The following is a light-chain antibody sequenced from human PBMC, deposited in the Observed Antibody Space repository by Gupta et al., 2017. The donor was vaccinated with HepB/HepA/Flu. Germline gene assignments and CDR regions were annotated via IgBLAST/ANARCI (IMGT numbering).Light chain of an antibody. CDR3: QQYYNIPSFT. Sequence: DIVLTKSPDSLAVSLGERATITCKSSHSILYNSNNKNYLAWYQQKPGQPPKLLIYWASTRESGVPDRFSGSGSGTDFTLTISSLQAEDVAIYYCQQYYNIPSFTFGPGTKVDIK. CDR2: WAS. CDR1: HSILYNSNNKNY. J-gene: IGKJ3*01. V-gene: IGKV4-1*01.